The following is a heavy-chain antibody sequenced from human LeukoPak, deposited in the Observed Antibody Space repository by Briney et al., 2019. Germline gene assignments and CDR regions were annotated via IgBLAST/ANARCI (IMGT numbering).Heavy chain of an antibody. J-gene: IGHJ5*02. CDR1: GGSFSGYY. CDR3: ARAGRRSSSWYH. D-gene: IGHD6-13*01. CDR2: INHSGST. V-gene: IGHV4-34*01. Sequence: TPSETLSLTCAVYGGSFSGYYWSWIRQPPGKGLEWIGEINHSGSTNYNPSLKSRVTISVDTSKNQFSLKLSSVTAADTAVYYCARAGRRSSSWYHWGQGTLVTVSS.